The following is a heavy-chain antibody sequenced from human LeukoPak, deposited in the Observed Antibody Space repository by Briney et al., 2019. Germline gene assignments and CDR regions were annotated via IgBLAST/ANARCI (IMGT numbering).Heavy chain of an antibody. D-gene: IGHD2-2*01. Sequence: SETLSLTCNVSGGSISSGNYYWSWIRHPAGKGLEWIARIYTSGSTNYDPSLKSRATISVDTSKNQFSLKLSSVTAADTAVYYCAKDTRYCSRTSCSTFDYGGQGSLVTVSS. CDR1: GGSISSGNYY. CDR3: AKDTRYCSRTSCSTFDY. V-gene: IGHV4-61*02. J-gene: IGHJ4*02. CDR2: IYTSGST.